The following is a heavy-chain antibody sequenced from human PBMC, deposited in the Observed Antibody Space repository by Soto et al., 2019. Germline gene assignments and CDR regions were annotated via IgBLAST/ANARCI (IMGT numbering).Heavy chain of an antibody. J-gene: IGHJ4*02. CDR3: ATAGGLGAVAAVY. CDR2: IYHSGST. V-gene: IGHV4-30-2*01. CDR1: VGSISSGGYS. D-gene: IGHD6-19*01. Sequence: QLQLQESGSGLVKPSQTLSLTCAVSVGSISSGGYSWSWIRQPPGQGLEWIGYIYHSGSTYYNPSLKSRVTISVDRSKNQFSLKLRSVTAADTAVDYCATAGGLGAVAAVYWGQGTLVTVSS.